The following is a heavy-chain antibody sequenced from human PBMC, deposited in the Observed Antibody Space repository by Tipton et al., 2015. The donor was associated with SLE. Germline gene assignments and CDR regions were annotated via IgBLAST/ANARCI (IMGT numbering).Heavy chain of an antibody. CDR3: AKDGNPYYADKTYFDY. Sequence: SLRLSCATSRFTFSSYGMHWVRQAPGKGLEWLAFIRYDGSNKYYADSVKGRLTISRDNSKNTLYVQMNSLRPEDTAVYYCAKDGNPYYADKTYFDYWGQGTPVTVSS. CDR1: RFTFSSYG. J-gene: IGHJ4*02. CDR2: IRYDGSNK. D-gene: IGHD4-17*01. V-gene: IGHV3-30*02.